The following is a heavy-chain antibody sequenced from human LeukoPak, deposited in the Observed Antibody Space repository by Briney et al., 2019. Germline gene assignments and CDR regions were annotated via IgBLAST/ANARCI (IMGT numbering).Heavy chain of an antibody. CDR3: SRDALGSYYFDY. Sequence: GGSLRLSFSASGFPVSSNYMGWVRQAPGKGLEGGSVIYSGGSPYYADSVKGRFTISRHNSKNTLYLQMNSLRAEDTAVYYCSRDALGSYYFDYWGQGTLVTVSS. CDR1: GFPVSSNY. CDR2: IYSGGSP. J-gene: IGHJ4*02. D-gene: IGHD1-26*01. V-gene: IGHV3-53*01.